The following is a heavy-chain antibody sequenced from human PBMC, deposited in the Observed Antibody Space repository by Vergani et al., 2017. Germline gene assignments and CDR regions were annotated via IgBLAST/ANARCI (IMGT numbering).Heavy chain of an antibody. D-gene: IGHD1-1*01. V-gene: IGHV3-30*03. J-gene: IGHJ1*01. CDR2: ISYDGTQK. CDR3: ATKSCGTPGCQIGYFRE. CDR1: GFTPCYYG. Sequence: QVHLVESGGGVVQPGRSLRLSCVVSGFTPCYYGMHWGRQGPGKGLEWVAVISYDGTQKYYADSVKGRFTISRDNSKSTLYLQMNSLRTEDTAVYYCATKSCGTPGCQIGYFREWGQGTLVTVSS.